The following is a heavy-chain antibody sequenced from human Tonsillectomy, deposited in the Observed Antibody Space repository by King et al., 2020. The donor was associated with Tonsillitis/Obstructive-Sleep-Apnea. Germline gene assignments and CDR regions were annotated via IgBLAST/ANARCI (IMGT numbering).Heavy chain of an antibody. J-gene: IGHJ6*03. CDR3: AGRHSNYDFWSGSYYYDMHV. D-gene: IGHD3-3*01. CDR1: GVTFSDYY. CDR2: ICSSSSYT. Sequence: VQLVESGGGLVKPGGSLRLSCAASGVTFSDYYMSWIRQAPGKGLGWVSYICSSSSYTNYAASGKGRITISRENAKNSLYLQMNSLRAEDTAVYYCAGRHSNYDFWSGSYYYDMHVWGKGTTVTVSS. V-gene: IGHV3-11*05.